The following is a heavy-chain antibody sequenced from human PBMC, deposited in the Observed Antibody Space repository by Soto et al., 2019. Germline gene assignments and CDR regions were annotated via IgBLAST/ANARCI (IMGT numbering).Heavy chain of an antibody. CDR2: ISYDGSNK. CDR1: GFTFSSYG. J-gene: IGHJ4*02. V-gene: IGHV3-30*18. Sequence: GGSLRLSCAASGFTFSSYGMHWVRQAPGKGLEWVAVISYDGSNKYYADSVKGQFTISRDNSKNTLYLQMNSLRAEDTAVYYCAKSPSDGWELPFFDYWGQGTLVTVSS. D-gene: IGHD1-26*01. CDR3: AKSPSDGWELPFFDY.